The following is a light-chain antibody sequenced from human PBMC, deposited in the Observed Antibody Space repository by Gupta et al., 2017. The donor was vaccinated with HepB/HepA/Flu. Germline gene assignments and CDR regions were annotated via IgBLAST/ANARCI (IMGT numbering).Light chain of an antibody. CDR1: QSLNNY. V-gene: IGKV1-39*01. CDR2: ATS. J-gene: IGKJ1*01. Sequence: DIQMIQTPPSLSASVGDRVTITCRASQSLNNYLNWYQQKIGKAPKILIYATSSLQSGVPSRFSGSGSETDFTLTISSLQPEDFATYYCQQGCNTPGTFGHGTKVEIK. CDR3: QQGCNTPGT.